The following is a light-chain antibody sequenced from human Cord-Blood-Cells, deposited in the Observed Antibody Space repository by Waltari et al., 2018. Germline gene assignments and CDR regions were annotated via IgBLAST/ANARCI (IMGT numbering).Light chain of an antibody. CDR3: CSYAGSYTSYV. CDR2: DVS. V-gene: IGLV2-11*01. J-gene: IGLJ1*01. Sequence: QSALTQPRSVSGSPGQSVTISCTGTSSDVGGYNYVSWYQQHPGKAPKLMIYDVSKRPSGVPDRFSGSNSGNPASLTISGLQAEDEADYYCCSYAGSYTSYVFGTGTKVTVL. CDR1: SSDVGGYNY.